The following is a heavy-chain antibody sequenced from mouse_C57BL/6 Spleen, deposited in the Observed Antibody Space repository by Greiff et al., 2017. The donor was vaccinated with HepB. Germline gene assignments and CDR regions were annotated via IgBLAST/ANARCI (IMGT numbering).Heavy chain of an antibody. CDR3: TTSYDYDWYFDV. CDR2: IDPENGDT. D-gene: IGHD2-4*01. J-gene: IGHJ1*03. V-gene: IGHV14-4*01. CDR1: GFNIKDDY. Sequence: EVQLQQSGAELVRPGASVKLSCTASGFNIKDDYMHWVKQRPEQGLEWIGWIDPENGDTEYASKFQGKATITADTSSNTAYLQLSSPTSEDTAVYYCTTSYDYDWYFDVWGTGTTVTVSS.